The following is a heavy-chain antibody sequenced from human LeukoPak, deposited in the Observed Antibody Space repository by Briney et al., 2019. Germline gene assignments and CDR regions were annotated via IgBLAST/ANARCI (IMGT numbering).Heavy chain of an antibody. CDR1: GFTFSSYA. Sequence: GGSLRLSCAASGFTFSSYAMSWVRQAPGKGLEWVSAISGSGGSTYYADSVKGRFTISRDNSKNTLYLQMNSLRAEDTAVYYCAKDVVCDFWSGSSLDYWGQGTLVTVSS. CDR3: AKDVVCDFWSGSSLDY. D-gene: IGHD3-3*01. J-gene: IGHJ4*02. CDR2: ISGSGGST. V-gene: IGHV3-23*01.